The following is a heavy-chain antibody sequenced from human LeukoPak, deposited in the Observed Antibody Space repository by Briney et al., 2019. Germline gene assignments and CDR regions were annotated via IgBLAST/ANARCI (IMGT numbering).Heavy chain of an antibody. D-gene: IGHD2-21*01. J-gene: IGHJ4*02. Sequence: SGPTLVNPTQTLTLTCTFSGFSLSTSGVGVGWIRQPPGKALEWLALIYWDDGKRYSPSLKSRLTIIKDTSKNQVVLTMTNTDPVDTATYYCVHRPGRGIPAAHWGQGTLVTVSS. CDR2: IYWDDGK. CDR1: GFSLSTSGVG. CDR3: VHRPGRGIPAAH. V-gene: IGHV2-5*02.